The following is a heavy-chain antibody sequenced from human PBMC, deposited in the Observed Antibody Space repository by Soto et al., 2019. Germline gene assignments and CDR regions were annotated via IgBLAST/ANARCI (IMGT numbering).Heavy chain of an antibody. CDR2: ISAYNGNT. CDR3: ARDSPPVDY. J-gene: IGHJ4*02. CDR1: GYTFSSSG. V-gene: IGHV1-18*01. Sequence: QVQLVQSGAEVKKPGASVKVSCKASGYTFSSSGMSWVRQAPGQGLEWMGWISAYNGNTKYAQKIQGRVTMTTGASTRTAYMELRSLRADDTAVYYCARDSPPVDYWGQGTLVTVSS.